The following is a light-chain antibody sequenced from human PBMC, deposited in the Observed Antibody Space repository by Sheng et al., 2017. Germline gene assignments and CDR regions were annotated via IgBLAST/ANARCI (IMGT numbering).Light chain of an antibody. Sequence: GSVAPGQTASITCSGDKLGDKYVCWYQQKPGQSPVLVIYEDNKRPSGIPERFSGSNSGNTATLTISGTQALDEADYYCQAWDSSLVVFGGGTEADRP. CDR3: QAWDSSLVV. CDR2: EDN. J-gene: IGLJ2*01. CDR1: KLGDKY. V-gene: IGLV3-1*01.